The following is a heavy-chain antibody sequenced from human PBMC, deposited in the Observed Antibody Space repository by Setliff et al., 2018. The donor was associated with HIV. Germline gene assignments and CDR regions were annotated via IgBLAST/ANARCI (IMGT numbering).Heavy chain of an antibody. D-gene: IGHD6-6*01. CDR2: IYYSGNT. V-gene: IGHV4-31*03. J-gene: IGHJ5*02. CDR1: GGSISSEGYY. CDR3: VRAEYSSSSDWFAP. Sequence: SEPLSLTCTVSGGSISSEGYYWSWIRQHPGKGLEWIGYIYYSGNTYYSPSLKSRLTISVDTSKNQFSLKLRSVTAADTAVYYCVRAEYSSSSDWFAPWGQGALVTVSS.